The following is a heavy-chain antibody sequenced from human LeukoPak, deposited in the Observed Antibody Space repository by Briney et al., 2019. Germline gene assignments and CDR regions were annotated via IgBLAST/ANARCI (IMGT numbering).Heavy chain of an antibody. J-gene: IGHJ6*02. CDR2: IYYSGST. D-gene: IGHD4-17*01. Sequence: SETLSPTCTVSGGSISSGDYYWSWIRQPPGKGLEWIGYIYYSGSTYYNPSLKSRVTISVDKSKNQFSLKLSSVTAADTAVYYCARVSFYGPGGYYYYGMDVWGQGTTVTVSS. V-gene: IGHV4-30-4*01. CDR1: GGSISSGDYY. CDR3: ARVSFYGPGGYYYYGMDV.